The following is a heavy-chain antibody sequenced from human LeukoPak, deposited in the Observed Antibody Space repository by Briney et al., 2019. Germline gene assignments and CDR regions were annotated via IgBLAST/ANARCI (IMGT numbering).Heavy chain of an antibody. CDR2: INPNSGGT. Sequence: ASVKVSCKASGYTFTGYYMHWVRQAPGQGLEWMGWINPNSGGTNYAQKFQGRVTMTRDTSISTAYMELSRLRSDDTAVYYCARRIVATIRDYYFDYWGQGTLVTVSS. V-gene: IGHV1-2*02. J-gene: IGHJ4*02. CDR1: GYTFTGYY. CDR3: ARRIVATIRDYYFDY. D-gene: IGHD5-12*01.